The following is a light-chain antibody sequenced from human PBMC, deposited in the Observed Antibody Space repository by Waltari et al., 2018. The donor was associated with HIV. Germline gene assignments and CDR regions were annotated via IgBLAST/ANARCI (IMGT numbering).Light chain of an antibody. CDR1: ALPKQY. CDR3: QSADRSGSWV. CDR2: KDS. V-gene: IGLV3-25*03. J-gene: IGLJ3*02. Sequence: SYELTQPPSVSVSPGQTARITCSGDALPKQYAYWYHQKSGQAPVLVRYKDSERPSGIPERFSGSNTGKTVTLIISGVHPEDDADYYCQSADRSGSWVFGGGTKLTVL.